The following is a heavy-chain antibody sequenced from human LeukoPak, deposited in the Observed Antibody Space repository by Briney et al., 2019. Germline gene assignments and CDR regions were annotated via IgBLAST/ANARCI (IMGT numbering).Heavy chain of an antibody. V-gene: IGHV1-3*01. Sequence: VASVKVSCKASGYTFTSYAMHWVRQAPGQRREWMGWIDAGNGNTKYSQKFQGRVTITRDTSASTAYMELSSLRSEDTAVYYCARERIVVVPAARPDGVYYYYYGMDVWGKGTTVTVSS. CDR1: GYTFTSYA. D-gene: IGHD2-2*01. CDR3: ARERIVVVPAARPDGVYYYYYGMDV. J-gene: IGHJ6*04. CDR2: IDAGNGNT.